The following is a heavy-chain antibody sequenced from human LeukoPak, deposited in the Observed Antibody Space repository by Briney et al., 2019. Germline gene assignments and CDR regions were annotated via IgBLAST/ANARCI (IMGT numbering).Heavy chain of an antibody. V-gene: IGHV1-2*02. CDR3: ARDLSIHDSSGSQVWFDP. J-gene: IGHJ5*02. Sequence: GASVKVSCKASGYTFTSYYMHWVRQAPGQGLEWMGWINPNSGGTNYAQKFQGRVTMTRDTSISTAYMELSRLRSDDTAVYYCARDLSIHDSSGSQVWFDPWGQGTLVTVSS. CDR1: GYTFTSYY. CDR2: INPNSGGT. D-gene: IGHD3-22*01.